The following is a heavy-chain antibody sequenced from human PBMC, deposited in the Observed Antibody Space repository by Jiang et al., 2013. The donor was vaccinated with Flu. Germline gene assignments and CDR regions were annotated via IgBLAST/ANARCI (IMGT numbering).Heavy chain of an antibody. CDR2: INHSGST. J-gene: IGHJ5*02. D-gene: IGHD2-15*01. Sequence: KPSETLSLTCAVYGGSFSGYYWSWIRQPPGKGLEWIGEINHSGSTNYNPSLKSRVTISVDTSKNQFSLKLSSVTAADTAVYYCARGRGYCSGGSCYLRAKYNWFDPWGQGTLVTVSS. CDR3: ARGRGYCSGGSCYLRAKYNWFDP. CDR1: GGSFSGYY. V-gene: IGHV4-34*01.